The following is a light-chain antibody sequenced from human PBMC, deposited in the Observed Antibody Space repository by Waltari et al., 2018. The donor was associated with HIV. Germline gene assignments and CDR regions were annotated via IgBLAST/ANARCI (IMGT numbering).Light chain of an antibody. V-gene: IGLV2-14*01. CDR1: GIDFGDFHY. CDR2: EVT. J-gene: IGLJ2*01. CDR3: SSFTTRRTLV. Sequence: QSALTQPASVSGSPGQSITISCPGTGIDFGDFHYISWYQQHPAKAPKLILYEVTNRPSGISVRFSGSKFGNTASLTISGLQADDEADYHCSSFTTRRTLVFGGGTRLSV.